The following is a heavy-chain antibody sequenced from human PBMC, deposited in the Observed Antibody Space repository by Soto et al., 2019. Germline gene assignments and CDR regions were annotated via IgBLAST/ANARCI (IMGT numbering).Heavy chain of an antibody. D-gene: IGHD4-17*01. CDR1: GFSFRYYG. V-gene: IGHV3-30*18. CDR3: AKARRDYGGNIFAS. Sequence: QVQLVESGGGVVQPGRSLRLSCAASGFSFRYYGMHWVRQAPGKGLEWVALISYDGSDEYYADSVKGRFTISRDNSNNTLYLQMNSPKSEDTAVSYCAKARRDYGGNIFASWGPGTVVTVSS. J-gene: IGHJ4*02. CDR2: ISYDGSDE.